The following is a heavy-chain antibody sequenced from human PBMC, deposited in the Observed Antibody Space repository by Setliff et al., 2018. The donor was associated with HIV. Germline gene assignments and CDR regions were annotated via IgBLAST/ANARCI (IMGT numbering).Heavy chain of an antibody. V-gene: IGHV5-51*01. CDR2: IYPGDSDT. CDR1: GYSFDRYW. Sequence: PGESLKISCQDSGYSFDRYWIGWVRQMPGKGLEWMGIIYPGDSDTRYSPSLQGQVTISVDKSINTAYLQWTTLKASDSAMYYCARPRGNDYAGSGFDNWGQGTLVTVSS. J-gene: IGHJ4*02. D-gene: IGHD2-2*01. CDR3: ARPRGNDYAGSGFDN.